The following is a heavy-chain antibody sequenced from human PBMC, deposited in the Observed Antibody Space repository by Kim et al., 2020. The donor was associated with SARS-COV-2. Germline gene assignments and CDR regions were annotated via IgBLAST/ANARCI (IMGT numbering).Heavy chain of an antibody. V-gene: IGHV3-33*05. CDR3: VRPNSAGLTLSDGFNI. CDR1: EFTFAYYA. CDR2: VSEDGSKK. D-gene: IGHD6-19*01. J-gene: IGHJ3*02. Sequence: GGSLRLSCTATEFTFAYYAMHWVRQVPGEGLEWVAIVSEDGSKKHYADSAKGRFTISRDNSKNSLYLQMKNLSAGDTAMYYCVRPNSAGLTLSDGFNIWG.